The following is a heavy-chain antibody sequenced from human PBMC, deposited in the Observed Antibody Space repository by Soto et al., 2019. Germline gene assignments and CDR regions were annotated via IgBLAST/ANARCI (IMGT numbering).Heavy chain of an antibody. CDR2: IYYSGST. CDR3: ARSFTYDNFDY. J-gene: IGHJ4*02. Sequence: SETLSLTCTVSGGSISSYYWSWIRQPPGKGLEWIGYIYYSGSTNYNPSLKSRVTISVDTSKNQFSLKLSSVTAADTAVYYCARSFTYDNFDYWGQGTLVTVSS. V-gene: IGHV4-59*08. CDR1: GGSISSYY. D-gene: IGHD3-9*01.